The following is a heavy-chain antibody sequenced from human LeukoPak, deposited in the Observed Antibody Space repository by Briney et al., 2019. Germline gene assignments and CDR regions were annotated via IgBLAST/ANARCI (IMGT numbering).Heavy chain of an antibody. Sequence: GGSLRLSCAASGFTFSSYGMHWVRQAPGKGLEWVAFIRYDGSNKYYADSVKGRFTISRDNSKNTLYLQMNSLRAEDTAVYYCARGGSIAARPGYYWGQGTLVTVSS. CDR2: IRYDGSNK. CDR1: GFTFSSYG. CDR3: ARGGSIAARPGYY. V-gene: IGHV3-30*02. J-gene: IGHJ4*02. D-gene: IGHD6-6*01.